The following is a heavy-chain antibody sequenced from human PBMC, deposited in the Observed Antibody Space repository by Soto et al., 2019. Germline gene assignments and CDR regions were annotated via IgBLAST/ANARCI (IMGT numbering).Heavy chain of an antibody. CDR1: GGTFSSYA. CDR3: ARAGVVVVAATAVRPPGYYYSGMDV. V-gene: IGHV1-69*06. CDR2: IIPIFGTA. D-gene: IGHD2-15*01. J-gene: IGHJ6*01. Sequence: QVQLVQSGAEVKKPGSSVKVSCKASGGTFSSYAISWVRQAPGQGLEWMGGIIPIFGTANYAQEFQGRVTITADKSTSTAYMELSSLRSEDAAVYYWARAGVVVVAATAVRPPGYYYSGMDVW.